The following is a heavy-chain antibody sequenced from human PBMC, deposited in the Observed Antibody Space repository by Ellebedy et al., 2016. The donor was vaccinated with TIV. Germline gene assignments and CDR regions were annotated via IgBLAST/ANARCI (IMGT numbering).Heavy chain of an antibody. J-gene: IGHJ1*01. CDR1: GFTFSSYA. CDR2: ISGSGGST. V-gene: IGHV3-23*01. CDR3: AKDGSGYCGGDCYSDVGYFQH. D-gene: IGHD2-21*01. Sequence: GGSLRLXXAASGFTFSSYAMSWVRQAPGKGLEWVSAISGSGGSTYYADSVKGRFTISRDNSKNTLYLQMNSLRAEDTAVYYCAKDGSGYCGGDCYSDVGYFQHWGQGTLVTVSS.